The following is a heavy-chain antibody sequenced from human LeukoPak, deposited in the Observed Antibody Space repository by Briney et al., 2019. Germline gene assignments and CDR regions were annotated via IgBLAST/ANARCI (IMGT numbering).Heavy chain of an antibody. V-gene: IGHV3-30*18. CDR1: GFTFSSYG. CDR2: ISYDGSNK. CDR3: AKESGSSGWHGDSSFDY. D-gene: IGHD6-19*01. J-gene: IGHJ4*02. Sequence: GGSLRLSCAASGFTFSSYGMHWVRQAPGKGLEWVAVISYDGSNKYYAYSVKGRFTIARDNSKNPLYLQMNSLRAEDTPVYYCAKESGSSGWHGDSSFDYWGQGTLVTVSS.